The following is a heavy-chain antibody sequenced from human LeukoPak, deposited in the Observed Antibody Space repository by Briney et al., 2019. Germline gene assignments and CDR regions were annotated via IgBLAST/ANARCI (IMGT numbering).Heavy chain of an antibody. CDR2: IIYSGGTT. D-gene: IGHD6-13*01. CDR3: ARDDRIGAAGTFDN. Sequence: PGGSLRLSCAASGFTFASFAMNWVRQAPGKGLEWVSIIYSGGTTYYADSVKGRFTISGDNSKNTLYLQMNSLRAEDTAVYFCARDDRIGAAGTFDNWGQGTLVTVSS. V-gene: IGHV3-23*01. CDR1: GFTFASFA. J-gene: IGHJ4*02.